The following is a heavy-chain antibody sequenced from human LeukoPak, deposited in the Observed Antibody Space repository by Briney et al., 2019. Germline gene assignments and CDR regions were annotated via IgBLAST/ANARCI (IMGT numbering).Heavy chain of an antibody. Sequence: SETLSLTCAVYGGSFSGYYWSWIRQPPGKGLEWIGEINHSGSTNYNPSLKSRVTISVDTSKNQFSLKLSSVTAADTAVYYCASRRYYYGSGSYSLWGQGTLVTVSS. D-gene: IGHD3-10*01. CDR3: ASRRYYYGSGSYSL. V-gene: IGHV4-34*01. CDR1: GGSFSGYY. CDR2: INHSGST. J-gene: IGHJ4*02.